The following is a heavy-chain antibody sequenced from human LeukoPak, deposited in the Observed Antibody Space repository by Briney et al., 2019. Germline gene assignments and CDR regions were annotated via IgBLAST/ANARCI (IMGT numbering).Heavy chain of an antibody. CDR3: ARLDASRREGYNSNYFDY. CDR2: ISGGGETT. D-gene: IGHD5-24*01. Sequence: QAGGSLRLSCTTSGFIFSNYAVNWVRQAPGKGLEWVAIISGGGETTYYGDSVKGRFTISRDNSKNTLYLQMNGLRVEDTAVYYCARLDASRREGYNSNYFDYWGQGTLVTVSS. J-gene: IGHJ4*02. V-gene: IGHV3-23*02. CDR1: GFIFSNYA.